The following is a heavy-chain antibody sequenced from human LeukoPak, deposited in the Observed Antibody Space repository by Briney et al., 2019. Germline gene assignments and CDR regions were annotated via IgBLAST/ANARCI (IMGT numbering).Heavy chain of an antibody. J-gene: IGHJ4*02. CDR3: ARGRITIFGVVIIPLDY. D-gene: IGHD3-3*01. CDR2: INPNSGGT. Sequence: ASVKVSCKASGYTFTGYYMHWVRQAPGQGLEWMGRINPNSGGTNYAQKFQGRVTMTMDTSISTAYMELRSLRSDDTAVYYCARGRITIFGVVIIPLDYWGQGTLVTVSS. CDR1: GYTFTGYY. V-gene: IGHV1-2*06.